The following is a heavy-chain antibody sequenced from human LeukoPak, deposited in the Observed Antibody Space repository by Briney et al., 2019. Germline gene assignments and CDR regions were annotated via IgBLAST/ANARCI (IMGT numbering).Heavy chain of an antibody. V-gene: IGHV3-7*01. J-gene: IGHJ4*02. Sequence: GGSLRLSCAASGVTFSSYWMSWVRQAPGKGLEWVANIKEDGSEIYYVDSVKGRFTISRDNARNSLYLQMNSLRAEDTAVYYCARGRFNYDSSGYSSFYYWGQGTLVTVSS. D-gene: IGHD3-22*01. CDR2: IKEDGSEI. CDR1: GVTFSSYW. CDR3: ARGRFNYDSSGYSSFYY.